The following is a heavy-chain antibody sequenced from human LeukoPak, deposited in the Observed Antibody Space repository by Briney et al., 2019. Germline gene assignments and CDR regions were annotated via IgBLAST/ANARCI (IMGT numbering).Heavy chain of an antibody. CDR1: GFTFSSYS. J-gene: IGHJ3*02. V-gene: IGHV3-21*01. Sequence: PGGSLRLSCAASGFTFSSYSMNWVRQAPGKGLEWVSSISSSSSYIYYADPVKGRFTISRDNAKNSLYLQMNSLRAEDTAVYYCAREGHSSGWGASDAFDIWGQGTMVTVSS. CDR2: ISSSSSYI. D-gene: IGHD6-19*01. CDR3: AREGHSSGWGASDAFDI.